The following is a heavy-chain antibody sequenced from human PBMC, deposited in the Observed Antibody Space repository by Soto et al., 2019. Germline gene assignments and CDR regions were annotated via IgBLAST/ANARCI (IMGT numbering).Heavy chain of an antibody. J-gene: IGHJ5*02. Sequence: SLRLSCAASGFTFSSYGMHWVRQAPGKGLEWVAVISYDGSNKYYADSVKGRFTISRDNSKNTLYLQMNSLRAEDTAVYYCAKGLKGSSSYWSSWFDPWGQGTQVTVSS. D-gene: IGHD6-6*01. CDR3: AKGLKGSSSYWSSWFDP. CDR2: ISYDGSNK. CDR1: GFTFSSYG. V-gene: IGHV3-30*18.